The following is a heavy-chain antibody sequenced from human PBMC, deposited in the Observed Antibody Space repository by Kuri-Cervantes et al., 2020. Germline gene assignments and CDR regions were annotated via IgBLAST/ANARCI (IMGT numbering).Heavy chain of an antibody. CDR1: GFTFSSYS. D-gene: IGHD6-13*01. J-gene: IGHJ4*02. V-gene: IGHV3-48*04. CDR3: ARRPGSRSIAAAGTYYFDY. Sequence: GESLKISCAASGFTFSSYSMNWVRQAPGKGLEWVSYISSSSTIYYADSVKGRFTISRDNAKNSLYLQMNSLRAEDTAVYYCARRPGSRSIAAAGTYYFDYWGQGTLVTVSS. CDR2: ISSSSTI.